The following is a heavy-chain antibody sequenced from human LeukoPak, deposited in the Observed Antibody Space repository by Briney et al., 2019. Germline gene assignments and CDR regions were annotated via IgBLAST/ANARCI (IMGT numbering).Heavy chain of an antibody. CDR2: ISSSGSTI. CDR3: ARVWYSGSYPVAY. CDR1: GFTLSDYY. D-gene: IGHD1-26*01. V-gene: IGHV3-11*04. Sequence: GGSLRLSCAGSGFTLSDYYMNWIRQAPGKGLEGVSYISSSGSTIYYADSVKGRFTISRDNAKNSLYLQMNSLRAEDTAVYYCARVWYSGSYPVAYWGQGTLVTVSS. J-gene: IGHJ4*02.